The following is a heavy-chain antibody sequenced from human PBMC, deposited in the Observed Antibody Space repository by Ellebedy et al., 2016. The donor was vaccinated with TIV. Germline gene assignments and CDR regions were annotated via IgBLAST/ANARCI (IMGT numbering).Heavy chain of an antibody. CDR1: GASFSGYY. J-gene: IGHJ4*02. Sequence: MPSETLSLTCAVYGASFSGYYWDWIRQCPGKGLEWVGETNHIGNTYYNPSLKSRVTISIDASKKQFSLKLTSVTAADTAMYYCARYGVARVEGYFDYWGQGTLVTVSS. CDR2: TNHIGNT. CDR3: ARYGVARVEGYFDY. D-gene: IGHD5-24*01. V-gene: IGHV4-34*01.